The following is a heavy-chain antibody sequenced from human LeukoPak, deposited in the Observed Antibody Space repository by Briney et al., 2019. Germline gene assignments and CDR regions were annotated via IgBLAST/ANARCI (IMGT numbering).Heavy chain of an antibody. Sequence: ASVKVSCKASGYTFTSYYMHWVRQAPGQGLEWMGIINPSGGSTSYAQKFQGRVTMTRDTSTSTVYMELSSLRSEDTAVYYCARAPVGLWFGESPLRAFDIWGQGTMVTVSS. CDR2: INPSGGST. CDR3: ARAPVGLWFGESPLRAFDI. V-gene: IGHV1-46*01. D-gene: IGHD3-10*01. J-gene: IGHJ3*02. CDR1: GYTFTSYY.